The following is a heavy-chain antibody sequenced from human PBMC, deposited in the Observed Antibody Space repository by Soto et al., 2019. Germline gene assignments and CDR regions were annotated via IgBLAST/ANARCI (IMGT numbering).Heavy chain of an antibody. D-gene: IGHD2-21*02. CDR2: ISSNGGST. J-gene: IGHJ6*02. V-gene: IGHV3-64D*06. CDR1: GFTFSSYA. CDR3: LRGCGGDCYSYYYYGMDV. Sequence: PGGSLRFSCSASGFTFSSYAMHWVRQAPGKGLEYVSAISSNGGSTYYADSVKGRFTISRDNSKNTLYLQMSSLRAEDTAVYYALRGCGGDCYSYYYYGMDVWGQGTTVTVSS.